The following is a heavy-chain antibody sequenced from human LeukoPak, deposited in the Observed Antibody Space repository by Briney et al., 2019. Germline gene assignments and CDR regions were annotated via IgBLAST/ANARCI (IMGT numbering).Heavy chain of an antibody. CDR1: GGSISSSSYY. Sequence: KSSETLSLTCTVSGGSISSSSYYWGWIRQPPGKGLEWIGSIYYSGSTYYNPSLKSRVTISVDTSKNQFSLKLSSVTAADTAVYYCATDYSGGRLYYFDYWGQGTLVTVSS. J-gene: IGHJ4*02. CDR2: IYYSGST. CDR3: ATDYSGGRLYYFDY. V-gene: IGHV4-39*02. D-gene: IGHD1-26*01.